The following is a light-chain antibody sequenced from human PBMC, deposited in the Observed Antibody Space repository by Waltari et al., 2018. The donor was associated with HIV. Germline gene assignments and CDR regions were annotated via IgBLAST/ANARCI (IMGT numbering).Light chain of an antibody. Sequence: EIVLTQSPGTLSLSPGERATLSCRASQSVTSGFLAWYQQKRGQAPRLLIYGASTRATGIPDKFSGSGSGTEFTLTVSRLEPEDFAVYYCQQYGSSVYTFGQGTKLEIK. V-gene: IGKV3-20*01. J-gene: IGKJ2*01. CDR1: QSVTSGF. CDR3: QQYGSSVYT. CDR2: GAS.